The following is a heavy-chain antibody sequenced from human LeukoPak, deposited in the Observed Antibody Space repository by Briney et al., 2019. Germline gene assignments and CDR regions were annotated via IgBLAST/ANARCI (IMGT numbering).Heavy chain of an antibody. D-gene: IGHD3-16*01. Sequence: PGGSLRLSCAASGFSFSSYAMSWVRQAPGKGLEWVSGISDSGGSTYYADSVKGRFTISRDNSKKQLFLQVDSLRVEDTAVYYCAEGKINHDGAFDAWGQGTRVTVSS. CDR3: AEGKINHDGAFDA. CDR1: GFSFSSYA. J-gene: IGHJ3*01. CDR2: ISDSGGST. V-gene: IGHV3-23*01.